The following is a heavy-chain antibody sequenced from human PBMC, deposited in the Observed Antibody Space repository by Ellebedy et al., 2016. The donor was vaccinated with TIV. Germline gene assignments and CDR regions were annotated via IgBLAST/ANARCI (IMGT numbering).Heavy chain of an antibody. D-gene: IGHD6-19*01. Sequence: GESLKISCAASNFTFSDYAMSCVRQAPGKGLDWASVTIGSGVSTYYADSVKGRFTISRDNSKNTLYLQMNSLRAEDTAVYYCAKTASDSGWYLFDYWGQGTLVTVSS. CDR2: TIGSGVST. J-gene: IGHJ4*02. CDR1: NFTFSDYA. V-gene: IGHV3-23*01. CDR3: AKTASDSGWYLFDY.